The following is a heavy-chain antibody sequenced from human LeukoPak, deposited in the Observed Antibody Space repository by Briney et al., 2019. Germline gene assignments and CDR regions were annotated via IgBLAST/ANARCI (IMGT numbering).Heavy chain of an antibody. J-gene: IGHJ5*02. CDR1: GFTFSRYD. D-gene: IGHD2-8*02. Sequence: GGSLRLSCVGSGFTFSRYDVHWVRQAPGKGLEWVAVISDDGKKKIYADSVKGRFTISRDNSKNTLYLQMDSLRAEDTALYYCARAAAETGAFRDNWFDPWGQGTLVTVSS. CDR3: ARAAAETGAFRDNWFDP. V-gene: IGHV3-30*04. CDR2: ISDDGKKK.